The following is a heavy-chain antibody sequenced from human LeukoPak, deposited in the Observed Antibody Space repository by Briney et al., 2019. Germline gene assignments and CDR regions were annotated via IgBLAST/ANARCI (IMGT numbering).Heavy chain of an antibody. CDR3: ARGELAYYDSSGYWLFDAFDI. CDR1: GYTFTSYA. J-gene: IGHJ3*02. D-gene: IGHD3-22*01. CDR2: INTNTGNP. V-gene: IGHV7-4-1*02. Sequence: GSVKVSCKASGYTFTSYAMNWVRQAPGQGLEWMGWINTNTGNPTYAQGFTGRFVFSLDTSVSTAYLQISSLKAEDTAVYYCARGELAYYDSSGYWLFDAFDIWGQGTMVTVSS.